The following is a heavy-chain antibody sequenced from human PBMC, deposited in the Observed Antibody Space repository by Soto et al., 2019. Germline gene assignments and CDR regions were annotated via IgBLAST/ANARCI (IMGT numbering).Heavy chain of an antibody. V-gene: IGHV1-2*04. J-gene: IGHJ6*02. CDR3: ARDSGYCTNGVCYSKPYYYYYGMDV. CDR2: INPNSGGT. Sequence: ASVKVSCKASGYTFTGYYMHWVRQAPGQGLEWMGWINPNSGGTNYAQKFQGWVTMTRDTSISTAYMELSRLRSDDTAVYYCARDSGYCTNGVCYSKPYYYYYGMDVWGQGTTVTVSS. CDR1: GYTFTGYY. D-gene: IGHD2-8*01.